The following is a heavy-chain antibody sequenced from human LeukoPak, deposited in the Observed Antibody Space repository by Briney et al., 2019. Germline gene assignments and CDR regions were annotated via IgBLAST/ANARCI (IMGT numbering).Heavy chain of an antibody. CDR2: ISSSSSYI. V-gene: IGHV3-21*01. Sequence: GGSLRLSCAGSGFTFSSDSMNWVRQAPGKGLEWVSSISSSSSYIYYADSVKGRFTISRDNAKNSLYLQMSSLRADDTAVYYCARDAPYLGGNTRFDYSGQGTLVTVSS. CDR3: ARDAPYLGGNTRFDY. D-gene: IGHD4-23*01. J-gene: IGHJ4*02. CDR1: GFTFSSDS.